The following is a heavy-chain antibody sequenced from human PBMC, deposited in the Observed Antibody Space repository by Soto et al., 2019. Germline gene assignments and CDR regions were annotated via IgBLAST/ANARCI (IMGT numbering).Heavy chain of an antibody. J-gene: IGHJ4*02. CDR2: IYYSGST. V-gene: IGHV4-31*03. Sequence: QVQLQESGPGLVKPSQTLSLTCTVSGGSISSGGYYWSWSRQHPGKGLEWIGYIYYSGSTYYNPSLKQRVTISVDKSKNQFSLKLSSVTAEDTAVDYCARVSSSSWPDYWGQGTLVTVSS. CDR1: GGSISSGGYY. D-gene: IGHD6-13*01. CDR3: ARVSSSSWPDY.